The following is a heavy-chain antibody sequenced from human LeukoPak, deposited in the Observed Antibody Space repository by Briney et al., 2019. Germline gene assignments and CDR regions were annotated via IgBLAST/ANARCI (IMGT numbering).Heavy chain of an antibody. J-gene: IGHJ5*02. CDR1: GYTFTGYY. CDR3: ARDPVLLWFGELFSRFDP. D-gene: IGHD3-10*01. V-gene: IGHV1-2*02. Sequence: ASVKVSCKASGYTFTGYYMHWVRQAPGQGLEWMGWINPNSGGTNYAQKFQGRVTMTRDTSISTAYMELSRLRSDDTAVYYCARDPVLLWFGELFSRFDPWGQGTLVTVSS. CDR2: INPNSGGT.